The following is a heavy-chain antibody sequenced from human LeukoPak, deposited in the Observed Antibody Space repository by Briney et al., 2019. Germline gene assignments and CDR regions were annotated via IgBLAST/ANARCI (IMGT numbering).Heavy chain of an antibody. J-gene: IGHJ4*02. Sequence: GGSLRLSCAASGFTFSSYAMSWVRQAPGKGLEWVGFIRSKAYGGTTEYAASVKGRFTISRDDSKSIAYPQMNSLKTEDTAVYYCTREPDRNYYDTSIRYFDYWGQGTLVTVSS. V-gene: IGHV3-49*04. CDR1: GFTFSSYA. CDR2: IRSKAYGGTT. CDR3: TREPDRNYYDTSIRYFDY. D-gene: IGHD3-22*01.